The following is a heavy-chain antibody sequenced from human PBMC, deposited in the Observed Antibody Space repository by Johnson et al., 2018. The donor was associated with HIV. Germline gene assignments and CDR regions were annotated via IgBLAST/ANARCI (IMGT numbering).Heavy chain of an antibody. Sequence: VQLVESGGGLVQPGGSLRLSCAAAGFTFSSYVMTWVRQAPGKGLEWVSTITGSGDKTWYADSVKGRFTISRDNSKNTLYLQMNSLRAEETAVYYCARGGEYSSSLYAFDIWGQGTMVIVSS. V-gene: IGHV3-23*04. D-gene: IGHD6-13*01. CDR1: GFTFSSYV. CDR2: ITGSGDKT. J-gene: IGHJ3*02. CDR3: ARGGEYSSSLYAFDI.